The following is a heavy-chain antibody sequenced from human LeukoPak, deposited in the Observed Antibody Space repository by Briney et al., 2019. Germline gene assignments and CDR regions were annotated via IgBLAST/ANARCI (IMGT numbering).Heavy chain of an antibody. D-gene: IGHD5-24*01. CDR1: GFTFSSYA. CDR2: ISGSGGST. V-gene: IGHV3-23*01. CDR3: AKGRRNLGGLHHFDY. J-gene: IGHJ4*02. Sequence: GGSLRLSCAASGFTFSSYAMSWVRQAPGKGLEWVSAISGSGGSTYYADSVKGWFTISRDNSKNTLYLQMNSLRAEDTAVYYCAKGRRNLGGLHHFDYWGQGTLVTVSS.